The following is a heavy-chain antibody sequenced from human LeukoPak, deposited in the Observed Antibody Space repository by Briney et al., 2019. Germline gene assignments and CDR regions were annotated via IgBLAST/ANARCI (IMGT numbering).Heavy chain of an antibody. J-gene: IGHJ2*01. CDR1: GFTFSDHG. D-gene: IGHD3-16*02. CDR3: ATEGGALSYFHL. Sequence: PGGSLRLSCAASGFTFSDHGMHWVRQAPGQGLEWVAVIWHDGSRTYYADSVRGRFTISRDGSKNTLYLQMNRLRAEDTAVYYCATEGGALSYFHLWGRGTLVTVSS. V-gene: IGHV3-33*01. CDR2: IWHDGSRT.